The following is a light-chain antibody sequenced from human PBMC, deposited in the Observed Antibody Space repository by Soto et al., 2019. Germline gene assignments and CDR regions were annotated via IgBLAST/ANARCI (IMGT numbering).Light chain of an antibody. J-gene: IGLJ2*01. CDR2: RNN. Sequence: QSVLTQPPSASGTPGQRVTISCSGSRSNIESNYVYWYQQLPGTAPKLLIYRNNQRPSGVPDRFSGSQSGTSASLAISGLRSEEEADYYCAAWDDSLSGHVVFGGGTKLTVL. V-gene: IGLV1-47*01. CDR3: AAWDDSLSGHVV. CDR1: RSNIESNY.